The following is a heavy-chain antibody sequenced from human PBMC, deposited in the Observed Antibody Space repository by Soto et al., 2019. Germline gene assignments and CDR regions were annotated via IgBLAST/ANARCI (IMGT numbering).Heavy chain of an antibody. V-gene: IGHV3-30-3*01. D-gene: IGHD1-1*01. CDR2: IAYDGINT. J-gene: IGHJ6*02. Sequence: GGSLRLSCVASGFNFGTYAIHWVRQAPGKGLQWVALIAYDGINTSYADSVKGRFTISRDNSKNTLHLQMNSLRPEDTGVYFCARVTPGNNLYYFSGLDVWGQGTSVTVSS. CDR3: ARVTPGNNLYYFSGLDV. CDR1: GFNFGTYA.